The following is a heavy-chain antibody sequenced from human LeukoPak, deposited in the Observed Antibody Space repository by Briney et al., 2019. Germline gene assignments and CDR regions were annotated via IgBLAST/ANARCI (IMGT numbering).Heavy chain of an antibody. D-gene: IGHD2-2*01. CDR1: GFSFSNYL. CDR2: INTDGSTT. Sequence: SGGSLRLSCAASGFSFSNYLMHWVRQAPGKGLVWVSRINTDGSTTTYADSVKVRFTISRDNAKNTLYLQVNSLRAEDTALYYCARGQYCSSTSCRGGWFDPWGQGTLVTVSS. J-gene: IGHJ5*02. CDR3: ARGQYCSSTSCRGGWFDP. V-gene: IGHV3-74*01.